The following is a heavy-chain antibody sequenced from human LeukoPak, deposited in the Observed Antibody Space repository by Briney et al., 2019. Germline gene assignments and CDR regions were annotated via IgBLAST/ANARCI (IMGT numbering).Heavy chain of an antibody. V-gene: IGHV3-30-3*01. CDR1: GFTFSSYA. CDR2: ISYDGSNK. D-gene: IGHD3-22*01. J-gene: IGHJ4*02. CDR3: ARDLADLNYDSSGIGCGY. Sequence: GGSLRLSCAASGFTFSSYAMHWVRQAPGKGLEWVAVISYDGSNKYYADSVKGRFTISRDNSKNTLYLQMNSLRAEDTAVYYCARDLADLNYDSSGIGCGYWGQGTLVTVSS.